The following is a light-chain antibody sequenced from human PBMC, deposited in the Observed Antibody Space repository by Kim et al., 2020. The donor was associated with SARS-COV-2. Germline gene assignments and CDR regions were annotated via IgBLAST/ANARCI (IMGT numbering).Light chain of an antibody. CDR2: DAS. J-gene: IGKJ1*01. CDR3: HQRNNWPRGT. V-gene: IGKV3-11*01. Sequence: SPGERATLPCRASQSVRKYLAWYQQKPGQAPRLLIYDASTRATGIPARFSGSGSETDFTLTISSLEPADFAIYYCHQRNNWPRGTFGQGTKVDIK. CDR1: QSVRKY.